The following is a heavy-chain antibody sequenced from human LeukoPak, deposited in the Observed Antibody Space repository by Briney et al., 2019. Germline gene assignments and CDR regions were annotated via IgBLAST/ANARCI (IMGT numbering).Heavy chain of an antibody. CDR3: AKKRGSGSYCDFDY. Sequence: PGGSLRLSCAASGFSVSSYAMNWVRQAPGKGPEWVSTVSGGGTNTYYADFVEGRLTISRDNSKNTLYLQMNSLRAEDTALYYCAKKRGSGSYCDFDYWGQGTLVTVSS. D-gene: IGHD1-26*01. CDR2: VSGGGTNT. CDR1: GFSVSSYA. V-gene: IGHV3-23*01. J-gene: IGHJ4*02.